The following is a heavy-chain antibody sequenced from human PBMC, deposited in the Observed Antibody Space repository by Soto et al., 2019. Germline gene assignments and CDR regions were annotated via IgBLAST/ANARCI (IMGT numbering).Heavy chain of an antibody. CDR3: AHKGPEDWPLDY. Sequence: QITLKESGPTLVRPTQTLTLTCAFSGFSLSTSGVGVGWICQPPGKALEWLAVIYWDDSKHYSPSLRSRLTITQDTSKNQVVLTMTNMDTMDTGTYYCAHKGPEDWPLDYWGQGTLVTVSS. J-gene: IGHJ4*02. D-gene: IGHD3-9*01. CDR2: IYWDDSK. V-gene: IGHV2-5*02. CDR1: GFSLSTSGVG.